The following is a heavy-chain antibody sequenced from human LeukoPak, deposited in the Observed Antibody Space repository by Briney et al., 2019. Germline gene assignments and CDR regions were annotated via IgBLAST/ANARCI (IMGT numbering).Heavy chain of an antibody. J-gene: IGHJ4*02. Sequence: PGGSLRLSCAASGFTFSSYEMNWVRQAPGKGLEWVSSISSSSSYIYYADSVKGRFTISRDNAKNSLYLQMDSLRAEDTAVYYCARGGSGSTYSLDYWGQGTLVTVSS. V-gene: IGHV3-21*01. CDR1: GFTFSSYE. CDR2: ISSSSSYI. D-gene: IGHD6-19*01. CDR3: ARGGSGSTYSLDY.